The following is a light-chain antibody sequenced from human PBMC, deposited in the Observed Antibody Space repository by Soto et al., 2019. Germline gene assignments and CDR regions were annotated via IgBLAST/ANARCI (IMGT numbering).Light chain of an antibody. CDR1: QSVSSN. CDR2: GAS. Sequence: IVMTQSPATLSVSKGERATLSCRASQSVSSNLAWYQQKPGQGPRLLIYGASTRATGIPARFSGSGSGTEFTLTISSLQSEDFAVYFCQQYNDWPRTFGQGTKV. V-gene: IGKV3-15*01. J-gene: IGKJ1*01. CDR3: QQYNDWPRT.